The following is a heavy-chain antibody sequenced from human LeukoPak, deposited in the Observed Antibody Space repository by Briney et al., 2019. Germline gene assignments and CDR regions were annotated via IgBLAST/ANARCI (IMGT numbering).Heavy chain of an antibody. D-gene: IGHD2-21*02. V-gene: IGHV1-69*05. Sequence: SVKVSCKASGGTFSSYAISWVRQAPGQGLEWMGGIIPIFGTANYAQKFQGRVTITTDESTSTAYMELSSLRSEDTAVYYCAGWSLRLDAFDIWGQGTMVTVSS. J-gene: IGHJ3*02. CDR2: IIPIFGTA. CDR3: AGWSLRLDAFDI. CDR1: GGTFSSYA.